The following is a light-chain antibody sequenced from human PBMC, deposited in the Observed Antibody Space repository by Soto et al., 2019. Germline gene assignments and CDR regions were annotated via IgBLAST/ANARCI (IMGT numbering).Light chain of an antibody. CDR1: SSNIANSY. Sequence: QSVLTQPPSVSAAPGQKVTISCSGSSSNIANSYVFWCQQLPGTAPKLLIYDNNKRPSGIPDRFSGSKSGTSATLDITGLQTGDEADYYCGAWDTRFHTVQFAGGTKLTVL. V-gene: IGLV1-51*01. CDR3: GAWDTRFHTVQ. J-gene: IGLJ2*01. CDR2: DNN.